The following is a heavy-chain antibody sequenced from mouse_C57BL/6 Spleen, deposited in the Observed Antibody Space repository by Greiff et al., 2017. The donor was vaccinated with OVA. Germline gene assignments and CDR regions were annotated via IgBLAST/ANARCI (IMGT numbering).Heavy chain of an antibody. J-gene: IGHJ4*01. CDR3: ARGYDEDAMDY. V-gene: IGHV1-69*01. D-gene: IGHD2-2*01. Sequence: QVQLKQPGAELVMPGASVKLSCKASGYTFPSYWMHWVKQRPGQGLEWIGEIDPSDSYTNYNQKFKGKSTLTVDKSSSTAYMQLSSLTSEDSAVYYCARGYDEDAMDYWGQGTSVTVSS. CDR1: GYTFPSYW. CDR2: IDPSDSYT.